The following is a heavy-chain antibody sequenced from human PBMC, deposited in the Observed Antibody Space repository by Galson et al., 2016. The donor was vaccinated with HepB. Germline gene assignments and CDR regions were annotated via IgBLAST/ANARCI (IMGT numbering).Heavy chain of an antibody. CDR3: AKEGGLRGDFDY. Sequence: SLRLSCAASGFTFSNYGMHWVRQAPGKGLEWVAVISYDGTNKYYADSVKGRFTISRDNSKNTLYLQMNSLRAEETAVYYCAKEGGLRGDFDYWGQGTLVTVSS. CDR2: ISYDGTNK. V-gene: IGHV3-30*18. J-gene: IGHJ4*02. CDR1: GFTFSNYG. D-gene: IGHD5-12*01.